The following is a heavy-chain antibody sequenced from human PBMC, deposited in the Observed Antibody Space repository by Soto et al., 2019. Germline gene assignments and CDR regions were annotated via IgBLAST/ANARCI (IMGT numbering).Heavy chain of an antibody. V-gene: IGHV1-46*01. CDR1: GYTFTGYY. Sequence: ASVKVSCKASGYTFTGYYMHWVRQAPGQGLEWMGIINPSGGSTTYAQKFQNRVTMTRDTSTSTVYMELSSLRSEDTAVYYCARGIVVVTAIDYGMDVWGQGKTVTVSS. D-gene: IGHD2-21*02. J-gene: IGHJ6*02. CDR3: ARGIVVVTAIDYGMDV. CDR2: INPSGGST.